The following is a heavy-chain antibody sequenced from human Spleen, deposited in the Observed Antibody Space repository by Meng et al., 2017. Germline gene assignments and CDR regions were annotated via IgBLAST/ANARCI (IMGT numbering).Heavy chain of an antibody. D-gene: IGHD3-10*01. Sequence: SETLSLTCVVSGGSFSDYYWSWIRQPPGKGLEWIGEINHSGSTNYNPSLESRATISVDTSQNNLSLKLSSVTAADTAVYYCAREIRGGIEIWGQGTMVTVSS. J-gene: IGHJ3*02. CDR3: AREIRGGIEI. CDR1: GGSFSDYY. CDR2: INHSGST. V-gene: IGHV4-34*01.